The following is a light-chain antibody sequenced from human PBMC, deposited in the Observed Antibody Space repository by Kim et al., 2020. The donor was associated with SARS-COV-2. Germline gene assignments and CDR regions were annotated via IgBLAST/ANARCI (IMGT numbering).Light chain of an antibody. CDR2: DVA. Sequence: GQSVTISCTGTRNDIGSYSYVSWYRQYPDKAPQLMIYDVAKRPSGVPNRFSGSKSGNMASLTIYGLQTEDEADYYCCSYAGNYIYVFGTGTKVTVL. CDR3: CSYAGNYIYV. J-gene: IGLJ1*01. CDR1: RNDIGSYSY. V-gene: IGLV2-11*01.